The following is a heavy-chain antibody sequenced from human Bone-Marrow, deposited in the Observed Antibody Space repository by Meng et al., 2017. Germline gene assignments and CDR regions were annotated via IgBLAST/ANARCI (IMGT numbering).Heavy chain of an antibody. CDR2: ISGYNGNT. CDR3: ARGGYSYGYGYDY. Sequence: QVVQCGGGVKKAGASVKGSGKASGYTFTTYGIRWVRQAPGQGLEWMGWISGYNGNTKYAQKLQGRVTMTTDTSTSTAYMELRSLRSDDTAVYYCARGGYSYGYGYDYWGQGTLVTVSS. D-gene: IGHD5-18*01. CDR1: GYTFTTYG. V-gene: IGHV1-18*04. J-gene: IGHJ4*02.